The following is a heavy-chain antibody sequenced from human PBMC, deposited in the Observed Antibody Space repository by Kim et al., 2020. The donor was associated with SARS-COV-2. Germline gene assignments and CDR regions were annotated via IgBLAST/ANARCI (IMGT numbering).Heavy chain of an antibody. CDR3: ARVTRLWFDP. J-gene: IGHJ5*02. Sequence: ASVKVSCKASGYTFTSYYMHWVRQAPGQGLEWMGIINPRGGSTSYAQKFQGRVTRTRDTSTSKGYMELSSLRSEDTAVDYCARVTRLWFDPWGQGTRV. CDR1: GYTFTSYY. CDR2: INPRGGST. V-gene: IGHV1-46*01. D-gene: IGHD2-21*02.